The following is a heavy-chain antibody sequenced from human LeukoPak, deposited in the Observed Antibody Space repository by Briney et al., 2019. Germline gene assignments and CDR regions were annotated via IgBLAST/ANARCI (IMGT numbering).Heavy chain of an antibody. CDR3: ARGSCSSSWCLDY. V-gene: IGHV1-2*02. J-gene: IGHJ4*02. CDR1: GYTFTGYY. D-gene: IGHD6-13*01. Sequence: ASVKVSCKASGYTFTGYYIHWVRQAPGQGLEWMGWINPNSGGTNYAQKFQGRVTMTRDTSISTAYMELSRLRSDDTAVYYCARGSCSSSWCLDYWGQGTLVTVSS. CDR2: INPNSGGT.